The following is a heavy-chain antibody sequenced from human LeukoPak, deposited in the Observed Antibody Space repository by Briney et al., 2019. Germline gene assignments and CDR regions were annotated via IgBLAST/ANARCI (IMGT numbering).Heavy chain of an antibody. D-gene: IGHD3-16*01. CDR2: IYYSGST. CDR1: GGSISSSSYY. J-gene: IGHJ4*02. CDR3: ARDMTAAYFDY. V-gene: IGHV4-39*07. Sequence: SETLSLTCTVSGGSISSSSYYWGWIRQPPGKGLEWIGTIYYSGSTYYNPSLKSRVTISVDTSKNQFSLKLSSVTAADTAVYYCARDMTAAYFDYWGQGTLVTVSS.